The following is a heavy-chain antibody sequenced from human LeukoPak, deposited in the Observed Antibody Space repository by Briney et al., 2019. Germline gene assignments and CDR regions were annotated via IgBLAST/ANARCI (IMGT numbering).Heavy chain of an antibody. CDR1: GFTFSSYW. V-gene: IGHV3-74*01. Sequence: GGSLRLSCAASGFTFSSYWMHWVRQAPGKVLVWVSRINTDGSSTSYADSVKGRFTISRDNAKNTLYLQMSSLRAEDTAVYYCARGLSGYTSSLGYWGQGTLVTVSS. J-gene: IGHJ4*02. CDR3: ARGLSGYTSSLGY. D-gene: IGHD6-6*01. CDR2: INTDGSST.